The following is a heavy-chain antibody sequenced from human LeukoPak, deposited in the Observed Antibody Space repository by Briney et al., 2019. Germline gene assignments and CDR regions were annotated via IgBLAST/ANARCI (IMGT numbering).Heavy chain of an antibody. D-gene: IGHD3-10*01. CDR2: IYYSGST. CDR1: GGSISSGNYY. CDR3: ARVLRPMASQYYFDY. Sequence: PSQTLSLTCTVSGGSISSGNYYCSWIRQPPGKGLEWIGYIYYSGSTYYNPSLKSRVSISVDTSKNQFSLKLSSVTAADTAVYYCARVLRPMASQYYFDYWGQGTLVTVSS. J-gene: IGHJ4*02. V-gene: IGHV4-30-4*01.